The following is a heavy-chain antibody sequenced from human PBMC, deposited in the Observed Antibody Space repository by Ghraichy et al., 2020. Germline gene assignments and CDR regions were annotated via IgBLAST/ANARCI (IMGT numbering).Heavy chain of an antibody. CDR1: GGSIRSYY. V-gene: IGHV4-59*01. J-gene: IGHJ6*03. Sequence: SETLSLTCTVSGGSIRSYYWTWVRQPPGKGLEWIGYIHYTGSTNYNPSLKSRVTMSVDTSKNQFSLRLTSVTAAETAVYYCARRPSAYSGHYENYPYHYYMDVWGKGTTVTVSS. CDR3: ARRPSAYSGHYENYPYHYYMDV. D-gene: IGHD4-17*01. CDR2: IHYTGST.